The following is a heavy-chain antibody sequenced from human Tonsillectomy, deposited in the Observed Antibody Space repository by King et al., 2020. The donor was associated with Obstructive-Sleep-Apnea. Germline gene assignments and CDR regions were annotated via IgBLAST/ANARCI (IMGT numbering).Heavy chain of an antibody. J-gene: IGHJ6*02. CDR3: ARCQGSDYYYGMDV. Sequence: HVPLQESGPGLVKPSETLSLTCTVSGGSISSGGYYWSWIRQHPGKGLEWIGYIYYSGSTYYNPSLKSRVTISVDTSKNQFSLKLSSVTAADTAVYYCARCQGSDYYYGMDVWGQGTTVTVSS. CDR1: GGSISSGGYY. CDR2: IYYSGST. D-gene: IGHD6-6*01. V-gene: IGHV4-31*03.